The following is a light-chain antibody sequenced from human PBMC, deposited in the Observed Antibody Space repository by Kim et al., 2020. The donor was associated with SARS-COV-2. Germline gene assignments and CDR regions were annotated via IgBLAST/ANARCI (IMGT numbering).Light chain of an antibody. J-gene: IGLJ3*02. CDR1: KIGDIN. V-gene: IGLV3-21*02. Sequence: SYELTQPPSVSLAPGETARITCGGNKIGDINVHWYQQRPGQAPVLVISDDSDRPSGIPERFSGSNSGNTATLIINRVEAVDEADYYCQVWDGSSDHWVFGGETQLTVL. CDR2: DDS. CDR3: QVWDGSSDHWV.